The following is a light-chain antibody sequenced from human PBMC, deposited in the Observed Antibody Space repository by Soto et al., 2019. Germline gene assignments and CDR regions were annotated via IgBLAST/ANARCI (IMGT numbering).Light chain of an antibody. CDR2: SAS. J-gene: IGKJ1*01. V-gene: IGKV1-5*01. CDR1: QSASSF. CDR3: KHYKHVPWT. Sequence: DIQMTQSPSTLSASVGDRVTITCRASQSASSFLAWFQQKPGKAPQLLLYSASILEDGVPSRFSGSGSETEFTLTISNLQPEDFATYYCKHYKHVPWTFCPGTKVDIK.